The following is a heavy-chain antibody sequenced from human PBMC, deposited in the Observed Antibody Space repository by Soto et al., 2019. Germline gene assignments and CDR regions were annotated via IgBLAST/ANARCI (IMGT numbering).Heavy chain of an antibody. Sequence: PSQTLSLTCAISGDSVSSNSAAWNWIRQSPSIGLEWLGRTYYTSQWYDDYALSVKSRITINPDTSEHQSSLHLNSVTPEHPAVYYCARGGLKHGYNYYFDSWGQGTLAPVSS. J-gene: IGHJ4*02. D-gene: IGHD1-1*01. CDR1: GDSVSSNSAA. CDR3: ARGGLKHGYNYYFDS. V-gene: IGHV6-1*01. CDR2: TYYTSQWYD.